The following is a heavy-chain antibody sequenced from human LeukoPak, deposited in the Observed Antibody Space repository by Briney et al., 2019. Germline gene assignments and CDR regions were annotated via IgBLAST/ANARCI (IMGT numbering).Heavy chain of an antibody. CDR2: LYAGGRT. CDR3: ASFMTTVTIPDY. Sequence: PGGSLRLSCVVSGFTVSSNYMTWVRQAPGKGLEWVSVLYAGGRTYYAASVKGRFTISRDNSKNSLYLQMNSLRVEDTAVYYCASFMTTVTIPDYWGQGTLVTVSS. D-gene: IGHD4-17*01. CDR1: GFTVSSNY. V-gene: IGHV3-66*01. J-gene: IGHJ4*02.